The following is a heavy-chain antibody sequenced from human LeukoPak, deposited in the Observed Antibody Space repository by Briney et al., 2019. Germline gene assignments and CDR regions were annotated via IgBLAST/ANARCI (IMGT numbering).Heavy chain of an antibody. Sequence: QPGRSLRLSCAASVFTFSSYGMHWVRQAPGKGLEWVAVIWYDGSNKYYADSVRRGFPISRDNSKNTLYLQMNSLRAEDTAVYYCARDSDYPDYWGQGSLVTVSS. V-gene: IGHV3-33*01. CDR1: VFTFSSYG. CDR2: IWYDGSNK. CDR3: ARDSDYPDY. J-gene: IGHJ4*02.